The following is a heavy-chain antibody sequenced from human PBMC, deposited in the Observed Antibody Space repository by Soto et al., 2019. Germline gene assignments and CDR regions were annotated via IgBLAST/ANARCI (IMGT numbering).Heavy chain of an antibody. V-gene: IGHV4-61*01. J-gene: IGHJ3*02. CDR1: GGFVSSGSYY. Sequence: SETLSLTCAVYGGFVSSGSYYWSWIQQPPGKGLEWIGEMSHSGGTHSNPSLKSRVTISVDTSKNQFSLKMSSVTAADTALYYCARVERGTATTVVDAFDIWGPGTMVTVSS. D-gene: IGHD1-1*01. CDR2: MSHSGGT. CDR3: ARVERGTATTVVDAFDI.